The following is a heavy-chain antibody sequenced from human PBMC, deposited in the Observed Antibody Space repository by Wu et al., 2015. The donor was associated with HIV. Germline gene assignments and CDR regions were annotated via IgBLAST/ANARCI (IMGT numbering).Heavy chain of an antibody. CDR2: IMGDSGST. D-gene: IGHD2-21*01. CDR3: GRVWGCGFTTCYWRVDV. Sequence: QVRLVQSGVEVKKPGASVKVSCKTYGYTFSNSCVSWIRQAPGQGLEYMGWIMGDSGSTNYAQRFQGRVTMTIDTSTNTGYLELGSLRSDDTAVYYCGRVWGCGFTTCYWRVDVWGQGTTVIVSS. J-gene: IGHJ6*02. V-gene: IGHV1-18*01. CDR1: GYTFSNSC.